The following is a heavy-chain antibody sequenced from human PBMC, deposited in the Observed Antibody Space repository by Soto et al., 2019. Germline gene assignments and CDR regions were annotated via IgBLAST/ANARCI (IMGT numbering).Heavy chain of an antibody. V-gene: IGHV4-59*01. CDR1: GGSISSYY. Sequence: SETLSLTCTVSGGSISSYYWSWIRQPPGKGLEWIGYIYYSGSTNYNPSLKSRVTISVDTSKNQISLKLSSVTAADTAVYYCARDHRGSSFDYWGQGTLVTVSS. J-gene: IGHJ4*02. CDR3: ARDHRGSSFDY. D-gene: IGHD1-26*01. CDR2: IYYSGST.